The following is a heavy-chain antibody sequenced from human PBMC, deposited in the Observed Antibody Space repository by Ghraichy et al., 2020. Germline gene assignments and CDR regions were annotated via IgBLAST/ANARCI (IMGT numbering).Heavy chain of an antibody. D-gene: IGHD1-26*01. J-gene: IGHJ4*02. CDR3: ARAREPLRGQYYFDY. Sequence: GGSLRLSCAASGFTFSSYAMSWVRQAPGKGLEWVSVTSGSGGTTYYADSVKGRFTISRDNSKNTLYLQMNSLRAEDTAVYYCARAREPLRGQYYFDYWGQGTLVTVSS. CDR2: TSGSGGTT. CDR1: GFTFSSYA. V-gene: IGHV3-23*01.